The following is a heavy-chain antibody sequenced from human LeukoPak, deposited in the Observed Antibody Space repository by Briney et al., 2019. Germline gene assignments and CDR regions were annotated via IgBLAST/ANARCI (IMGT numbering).Heavy chain of an antibody. Sequence: SETLSLTCAVYGGSFSSYYWSWIRQPPGKGLEWIGYIYYSGSTNYNPSLKSRVTISVDTSKNQFSLKLSSVTAADTSVYYCARDAVYCSSTSCYTWFDPWGQGTLVTVSS. CDR3: ARDAVYCSSTSCYTWFDP. D-gene: IGHD2-2*02. V-gene: IGHV4-59*01. CDR2: IYYSGST. CDR1: GGSFSSYY. J-gene: IGHJ5*02.